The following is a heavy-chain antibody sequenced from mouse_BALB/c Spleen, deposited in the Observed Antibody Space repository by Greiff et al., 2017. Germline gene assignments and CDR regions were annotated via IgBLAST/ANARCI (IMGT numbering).Heavy chain of an antibody. J-gene: IGHJ4*01. CDR1: GFTFSSYG. Sequence: EVHLVESGGDLVKPGGSLKLSCAASGFTFSSYGMSWVRQTPDKRLEWVATISSGGSYTYYPDSVKGRFTISRDNAKNTLYLQMSSLKSEDTAMYYCARENGNCHAMGYWGQGTSVTVSS. CDR2: ISSGGSYT. CDR3: ARENGNCHAMGY. V-gene: IGHV5-6*01. D-gene: IGHD2-1*01.